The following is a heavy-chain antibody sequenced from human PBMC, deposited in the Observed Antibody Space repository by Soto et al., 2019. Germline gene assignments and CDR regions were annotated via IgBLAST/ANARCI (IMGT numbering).Heavy chain of an antibody. CDR2: IYYSGST. D-gene: IGHD3-3*01. CDR3: AKTIFGVVDLLN. Sequence: QVQLQESGPGLVKPSQTLSLTCTVSGGSISRGDYYWSWIRQPPGKGLEWIGYIYYSGSTYYNPSLNNRVTVSVDTSTNQFSRKLSSVTAADTAVYYCAKTIFGVVDLLNWGQGTLVTVSS. V-gene: IGHV4-30-4*01. J-gene: IGHJ4*02. CDR1: GGSISRGDYY.